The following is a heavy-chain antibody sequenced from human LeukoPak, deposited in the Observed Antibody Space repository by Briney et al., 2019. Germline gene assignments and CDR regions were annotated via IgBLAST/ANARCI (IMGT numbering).Heavy chain of an antibody. CDR2: ISSSGRTI. Sequence: GGSLRLSCAASGFTFSDHYMSWIRQAPGKGLEWISYISSSGRTILYADSAKGRFTISRDNAKNSLCLQMNSLRAEDTAVYYCARKVEEWFDPWGQGTLVTVSS. D-gene: IGHD1-26*01. CDR3: ARKVEEWFDP. J-gene: IGHJ5*02. CDR1: GFTFSDHY. V-gene: IGHV3-11*04.